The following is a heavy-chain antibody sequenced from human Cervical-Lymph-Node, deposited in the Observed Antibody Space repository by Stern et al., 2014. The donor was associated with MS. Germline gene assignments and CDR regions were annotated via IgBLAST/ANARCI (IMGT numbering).Heavy chain of an antibody. CDR2: IYYGGST. Sequence: QLQLQGSGPGLVKPSETLSLTCTVSGDSISRRSYYWSWIRQPPGKGLEWIGFIYYGGSTKYNPSLNSRVTILQDSSKNQISLKLSSVTAADSAVYYCARDGYSSTEYYLEYWGQGILVTVSS. CDR3: ARDGYSSTEYYLEY. D-gene: IGHD2-2*01. V-gene: IGHV4-61*01. J-gene: IGHJ4*02. CDR1: GDSISRRSYY.